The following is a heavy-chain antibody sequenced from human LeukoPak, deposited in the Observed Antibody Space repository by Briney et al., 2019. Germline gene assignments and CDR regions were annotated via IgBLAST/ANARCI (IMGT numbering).Heavy chain of an antibody. CDR3: ARVVVPAAIPKYYYYYYMDV. V-gene: IGHV4-30-4*08. D-gene: IGHD2-2*02. CDR1: GGSISSGDYY. J-gene: IGHJ6*03. Sequence: PSETLSLTCTVSGGSISSGDYYWSWVRQPPGKGLEWIGYIYYSGSTYYNPCLKSRVTISVDTSKNQFSLKLSSVTAADTAVYYCARVVVPAAIPKYYYYYYMDVWGKGTTVTVSS. CDR2: IYYSGST.